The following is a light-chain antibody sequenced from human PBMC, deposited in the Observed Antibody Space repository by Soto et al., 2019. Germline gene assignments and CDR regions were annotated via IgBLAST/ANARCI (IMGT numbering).Light chain of an antibody. Sequence: DIVMTQSPDSLAVSLGERATINCKSSQSVLYSSNNKNYLAWYQQKPGQPPKLLIYWASTRESGGPARFSGSGPGTDFTLTISSLQAEDVAVYYCQQYYSTPRLTFGGGTKVEIK. CDR3: QQYYSTPRLT. CDR2: WAS. CDR1: QSVLYSSNNKNY. V-gene: IGKV4-1*01. J-gene: IGKJ4*01.